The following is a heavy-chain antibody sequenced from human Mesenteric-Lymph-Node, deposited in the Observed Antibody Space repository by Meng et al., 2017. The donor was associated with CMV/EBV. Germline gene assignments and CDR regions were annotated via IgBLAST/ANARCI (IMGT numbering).Heavy chain of an antibody. CDR3: ASFGSYDTSGYFDY. V-gene: IGHV3-30*04. D-gene: IGHD3-22*01. CDR1: GFDFSDFA. Sequence: GESLKISCTASGFDFSDFAMHWVRQAPGKGLEWVAIIAYDGDNRYYADSVKGRFTISRDNPKNTLYLQMNSLRAEDTAVYYCASFGSYDTSGYFDYWGQGTLVTVSS. J-gene: IGHJ4*02. CDR2: IAYDGDNR.